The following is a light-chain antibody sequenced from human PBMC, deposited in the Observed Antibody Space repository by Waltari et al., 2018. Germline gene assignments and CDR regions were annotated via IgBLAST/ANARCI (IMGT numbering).Light chain of an antibody. CDR3: QQRSNWPRT. CDR2: RAS. J-gene: IGKJ1*01. CDR1: QSVTNS. V-gene: IGKV3-11*01. Sequence: EIVLTQSPDTMSLSPGEVATISCRASQSVTNSLAWYQQKHGQAPRLLLYRASHRATGVPARFSGSGSGTDFTLTISSLEPEDFAVYYCQQRSNWPRTFGQGTKVEIK.